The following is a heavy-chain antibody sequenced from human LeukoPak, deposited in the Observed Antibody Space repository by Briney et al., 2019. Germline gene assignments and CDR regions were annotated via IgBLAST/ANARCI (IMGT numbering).Heavy chain of an antibody. J-gene: IGHJ4*02. Sequence: SETLSLTCTVSGGSISSYYWSWIRQPPGKGLEWIGYIYYSGSTNYNPSLKSRVTISVDTSKNHFSLKLSSVTAADTAVFYCARRVTGAADRFDYWGQGTLVTVSS. CDR3: ARRVTGAADRFDY. V-gene: IGHV4-59*12. D-gene: IGHD1-14*01. CDR2: IYYSGST. CDR1: GGSISSYY.